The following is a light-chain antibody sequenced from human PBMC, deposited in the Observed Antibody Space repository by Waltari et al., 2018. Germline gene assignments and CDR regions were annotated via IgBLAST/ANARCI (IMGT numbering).Light chain of an antibody. CDR2: EVS. V-gene: IGKV2-30*02. J-gene: IGKJ1*01. CDR1: QSLVHSDGNTY. CDR3: MQGTHWPT. Sequence: DVVMTQSPLSLPVTLGQPSSIPCRSRQSLVHSDGNTYLTWFHQRPGQSPRRLIYEVSNRDAGVPDRFSGSGSGTDFTLKISRVEAEDIGVYYCMQGTHWPTFGQGTKVEIK.